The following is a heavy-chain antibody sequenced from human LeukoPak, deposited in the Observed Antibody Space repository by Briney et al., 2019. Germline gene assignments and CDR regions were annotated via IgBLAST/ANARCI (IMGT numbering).Heavy chain of an antibody. CDR3: ARIHGILVTATKPYYFDY. CDR2: INHSGST. V-gene: IGHV4-34*01. D-gene: IGHD2-21*02. J-gene: IGHJ4*02. CDR1: GGSFSGYY. Sequence: SETLSLTCAVYGGSFSGYYWSWIRQPPGKGLEWLGEINHSGSTNYNPSLKSRVTISVDTSKNQFSLKLSSVTAADTAVYYCARIHGILVTATKPYYFDYWGQGTLVTVSS.